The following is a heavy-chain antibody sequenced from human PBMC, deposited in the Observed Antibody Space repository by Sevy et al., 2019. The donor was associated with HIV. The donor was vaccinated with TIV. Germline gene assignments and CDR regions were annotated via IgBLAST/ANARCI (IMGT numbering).Heavy chain of an antibody. CDR1: GGTFSSYA. CDR2: IIPIFGTA. V-gene: IGHV1-69*13. J-gene: IGHJ6*02. Sequence: ASVKVSCKASGGTFSSYAISWVRQAPGQGLEWMGGIIPIFGTANYAQKFQGRVTITADESTSTAYMELSSLRYEDTAVYYCAREGTKDFWSCYQTYYYYGMDVWGQGTTVTVSS. D-gene: IGHD3-3*01. CDR3: AREGTKDFWSCYQTYYYYGMDV.